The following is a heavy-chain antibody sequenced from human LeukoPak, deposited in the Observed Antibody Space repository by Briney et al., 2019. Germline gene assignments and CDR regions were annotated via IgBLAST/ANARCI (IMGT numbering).Heavy chain of an antibody. J-gene: IGHJ4*02. V-gene: IGHV1-2*02. CDR1: GYIFTGYY. Sequence: GASVKVSCKTSGYIFTGYYMHWVRQVPGQGLEWMGWINPNSGETKYAQKFQGRITMTRDTSISTAYMELSRLRSDETAVYYCGTLLSNAAFDFWGQGTLVTVSP. D-gene: IGHD6-25*01. CDR2: INPNSGET. CDR3: GTLLSNAAFDF.